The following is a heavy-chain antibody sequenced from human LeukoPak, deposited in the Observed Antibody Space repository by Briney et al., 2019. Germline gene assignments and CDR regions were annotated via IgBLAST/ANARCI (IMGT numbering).Heavy chain of an antibody. J-gene: IGHJ3*02. V-gene: IGHV4-39*01. CDR1: GGSISSSSYY. D-gene: IGHD6-19*01. CDR3: ARPDSSAWGYAFDI. Sequence: SETLSLTCTVSGGSISSSSYYWGWIRQPPGKGLEWIGSIYYSGSTYYNPSLKSRVTISVDTSKNQFSLQLSSVTAADTAVYYCARPDSSAWGYAFDIWCQGTMVTVSS. CDR2: IYYSGST.